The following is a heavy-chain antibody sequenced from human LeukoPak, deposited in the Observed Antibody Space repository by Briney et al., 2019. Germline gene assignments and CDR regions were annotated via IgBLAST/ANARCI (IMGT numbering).Heavy chain of an antibody. CDR3: VYGPNHYYFDH. CDR1: GDSISGYY. CDR2: VHDTGST. V-gene: IGHV4-59*01. D-gene: IGHD3-16*01. Sequence: SETLSLTCTVSGDSISGYYYTWIRQPTEKDLERIGYVHDTGSTNYNPSLKSRVTISLDTSVKQFSLNLRSVTAADAAVYFCVYGPNHYYFDHWGQGTLVTVSS. J-gene: IGHJ4*02.